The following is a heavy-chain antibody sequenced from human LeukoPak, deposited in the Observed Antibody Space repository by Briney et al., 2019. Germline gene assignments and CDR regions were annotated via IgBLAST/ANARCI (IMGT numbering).Heavy chain of an antibody. D-gene: IGHD6-19*01. CDR1: GFTFSSYN. Sequence: GGSLRLSCAASGFTFSSYNMNWVRQAPGKGLEWASSITSSSSYIYYADSVEGRFTISRDNAKNSLYLQMNSLRAEDTAVYYCARDQGWYGDAFDIWGQGTMVTVSS. V-gene: IGHV3-21*01. CDR3: ARDQGWYGDAFDI. J-gene: IGHJ3*02. CDR2: ITSSSSYI.